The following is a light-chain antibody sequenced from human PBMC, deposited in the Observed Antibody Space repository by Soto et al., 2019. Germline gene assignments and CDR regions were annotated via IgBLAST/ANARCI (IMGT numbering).Light chain of an antibody. CDR1: RNFDGTY. CDR2: GAS. Sequence: EIVLTQSPDTLSLSPGERDTLSCRANRNFDGTYLTWYQQKPGQAPRLLIYGASSRATGIPARFSGSGSGTDFTLTISSLEPEDFAVYYCQQRSNWPPTFGQGTRLEIK. CDR3: QQRSNWPPT. V-gene: IGKV3-11*01. J-gene: IGKJ5*01.